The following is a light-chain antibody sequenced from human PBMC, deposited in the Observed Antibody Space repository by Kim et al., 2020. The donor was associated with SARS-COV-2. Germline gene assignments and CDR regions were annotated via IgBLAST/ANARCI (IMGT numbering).Light chain of an antibody. Sequence: ESVGDGVTITCRARQDISDSLVWFQQNPGGFPKRLIYGASTLQSGVPSRFSGSASGTEFTLTNSNLQPEDVAFYYCLQHRRAPWTFGQATKVDIK. V-gene: IGKV1-17*03. J-gene: IGKJ1*01. CDR2: GAS. CDR3: LQHRRAPWT. CDR1: QDISDS.